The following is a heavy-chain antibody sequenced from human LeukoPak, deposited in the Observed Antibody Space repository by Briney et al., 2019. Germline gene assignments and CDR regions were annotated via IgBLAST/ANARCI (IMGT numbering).Heavy chain of an antibody. V-gene: IGHV3-23*01. CDR1: GYTFSTYA. CDR2: ISGSGGST. D-gene: IGHD4-11*01. CDR3: AKERLTTTTFDS. Sequence: GGSLRLSCAASGYTFSTYAMSWVRQAPGKGLEWVSLISGSGGSTYYADSVKGRFTISRDNGKNTLSLQMNSLRAEDTALYYCAKERLTTTTFDSWGRGTLVTVSS. J-gene: IGHJ4*02.